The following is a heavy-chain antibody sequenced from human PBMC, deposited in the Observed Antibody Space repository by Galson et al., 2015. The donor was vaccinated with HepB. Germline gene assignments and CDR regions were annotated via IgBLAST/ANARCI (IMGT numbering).Heavy chain of an antibody. CDR1: GFTFSSYG. D-gene: IGHD6-13*01. V-gene: IGHV3-30*18. CDR2: ISYDGSNK. CDR3: AKDESGAAAGPLDY. J-gene: IGHJ4*02. Sequence: SLRLSCAASGFTFSSYGMHWVRQAPGKGLEWVAVISYDGSNKYYADSVKGRFTISRDNSKNTLYLQMNSLRAEDTAVYYCAKDESGAAAGPLDYWGQGTLVTVSS.